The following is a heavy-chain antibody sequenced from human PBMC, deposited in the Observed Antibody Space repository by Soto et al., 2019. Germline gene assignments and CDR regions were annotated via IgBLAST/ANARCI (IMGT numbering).Heavy chain of an antibody. CDR2: MNPNSGNT. CDR3: ARRVELWLGGYYNYAMDV. V-gene: IGHV1-8*02. D-gene: IGHD3-10*01. CDR1: GYTFTSYY. Sequence: ASVKVSCKASGYTFTSYYMHWVRQATGQGLEWMGWMNPNSGNTGYAQKFQGRVTMTRDTSISTAYMELSRLTSEDTAVYYCARRVELWLGGYYNYAMDVWGQGTTVTVSS. J-gene: IGHJ6*02.